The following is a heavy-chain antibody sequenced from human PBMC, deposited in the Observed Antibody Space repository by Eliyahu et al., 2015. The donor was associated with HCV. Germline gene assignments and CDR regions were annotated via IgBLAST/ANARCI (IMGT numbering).Heavy chain of an antibody. CDR1: GGSISPYY. CDR3: ARERANSGVAVAVFDY. D-gene: IGHD6-19*01. CDR2: VYYSGST. J-gene: IGHJ4*02. Sequence: LVKSSETLSLTCTVSGGSISPYYWNWIRQSPGKGLEWIGYVYYSGSTNYNPSLKSRVTISVDTSKNQFSLRLRSVTAADTAVYYCARERANSGVAVAVFDYWGQGALVIVSS. V-gene: IGHV4-59*01.